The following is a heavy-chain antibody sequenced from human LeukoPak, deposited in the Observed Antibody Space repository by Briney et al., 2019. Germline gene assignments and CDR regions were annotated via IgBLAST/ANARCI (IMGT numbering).Heavy chain of an antibody. CDR2: IRYDGSNK. V-gene: IGHV3-30*02. CDR3: AKDSHYGDYSTDYFDY. J-gene: IGHJ4*02. Sequence: PGGSLRLSCAASGFTFSSYGMHWVRQAPGKGLEWVAFIRYDGSNKYYADSVKGRFTISRDNSKNTLYLQMNSLRAEDTAVYYCAKDSHYGDYSTDYFDYWGQGTLVTVSS. D-gene: IGHD4-17*01. CDR1: GFTFSSYG.